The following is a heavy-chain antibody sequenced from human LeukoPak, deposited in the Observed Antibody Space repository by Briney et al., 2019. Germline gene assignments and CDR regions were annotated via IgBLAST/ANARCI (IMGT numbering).Heavy chain of an antibody. CDR1: GFPFSDYY. J-gene: IGHJ4*02. CDR3: ARDLTSSGWYGPIDY. Sequence: PGGALRLSCAAPGFPFSDYYMSWIRPAPGEGLGWVSYISSSGSTIYYADSVKGRFTISRDNAKNSLYLQMNSLRAEDTAVYYCARDLTSSGWYGPIDYWGQGTLVTVSS. CDR2: ISSSGSTI. D-gene: IGHD6-19*01. V-gene: IGHV3-11*04.